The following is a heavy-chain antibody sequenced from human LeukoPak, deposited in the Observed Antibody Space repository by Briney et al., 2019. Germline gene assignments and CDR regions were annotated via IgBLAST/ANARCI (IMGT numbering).Heavy chain of an antibody. CDR3: ARGMAGDFDY. CDR2: IYYSGST. Sequence: PSETLSLTCTVSGGSISSYYWSWIRQPPGKGLEWIGYIYYSGSTNYNPSLKSRVTISVDTSKNQFSLELSSVTAADTAVYYCARGMAGDFDYWGQGTLVTVSS. J-gene: IGHJ4*02. V-gene: IGHV4-59*01. CDR1: GGSISSYY. D-gene: IGHD1-26*01.